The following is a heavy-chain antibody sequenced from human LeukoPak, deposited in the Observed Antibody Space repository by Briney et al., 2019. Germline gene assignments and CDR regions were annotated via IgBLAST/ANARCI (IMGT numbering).Heavy chain of an antibody. CDR3: ARLRRNGDSGGFYYYYDY. CDR2: INIVATYI. CDR1: GFTFSNYS. D-gene: IGHD3-22*01. Sequence: PGGSLRLSCAASGFTFSNYSFHWVRQAPGKGLEWVASINIVATYIYYADSVRGRFTISRGNAKNSVYLQMDSLRPEDTGVYYCARLRRNGDSGGFYYYYDYWGQGTLVTVSS. V-gene: IGHV3-21*01. J-gene: IGHJ4*02.